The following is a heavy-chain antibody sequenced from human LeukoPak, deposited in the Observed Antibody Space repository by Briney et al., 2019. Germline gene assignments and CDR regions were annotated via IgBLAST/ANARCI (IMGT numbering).Heavy chain of an antibody. Sequence: GGSLRLSCAASGFTFSSYAMSWVRQAPGRGLEWVSAISGSGGSTYYADSVKGRFTISRDNSKNTLYLQMNSLRAEDTAIYYCARDERLLSFLKWGQGTLVTVSS. CDR1: GFTFSSYA. V-gene: IGHV3-23*01. D-gene: IGHD3-3*01. CDR2: ISGSGGST. J-gene: IGHJ4*02. CDR3: ARDERLLSFLK.